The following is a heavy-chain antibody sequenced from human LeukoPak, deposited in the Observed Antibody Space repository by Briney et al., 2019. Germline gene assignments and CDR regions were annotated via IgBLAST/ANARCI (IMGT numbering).Heavy chain of an antibody. D-gene: IGHD2-15*01. CDR1: GFTFSSYE. CDR3: ARGLSGVVVAATFDY. CDR2: ISSSGSTI. V-gene: IGHV3-48*03. Sequence: PGGSLRLSCAASGFTFSSYEMNWVRQAPGKGLEWVSYISSSGSTIYYADSVKGRFTISRDNAKNSLYLQMNSLRAEDTAVYYCARGLSGVVVAATFDYWGQGTLVTVSS. J-gene: IGHJ4*02.